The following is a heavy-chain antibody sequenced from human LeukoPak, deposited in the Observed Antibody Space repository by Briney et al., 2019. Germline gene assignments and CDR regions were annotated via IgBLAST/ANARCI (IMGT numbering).Heavy chain of an antibody. CDR1: GFTFSSYA. CDR3: TRDVAVTTVWYFDL. V-gene: IGHV3-30-3*01. D-gene: IGHD4-17*01. J-gene: IGHJ2*01. CDR2: ISYDGSNK. Sequence: PGGSLRLSCAASGFTFSSYAMHWVRQAPGKGLEWVAVISYDGSNKYYADSVKGRFTISRDNSKNTLYLQMNSLRAEDRAVYYCTRDVAVTTVWYFDLWGRGTLVTVSS.